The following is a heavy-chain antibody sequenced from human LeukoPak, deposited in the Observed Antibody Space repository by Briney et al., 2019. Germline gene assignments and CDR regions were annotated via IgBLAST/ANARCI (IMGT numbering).Heavy chain of an antibody. Sequence: GGSLRLSCAASGFTFDDYAMHWVRQAPGKGLEWVSGISWNSGSIGYADSVKGRFTISRDNAKNSLYLQMNSLRAEDTALYYCAKDHYYDTPGSSHWYFDLWGRGTLVTVSS. V-gene: IGHV3-9*01. CDR3: AKDHYYDTPGSSHWYFDL. J-gene: IGHJ2*01. CDR2: ISWNSGSI. D-gene: IGHD3-22*01. CDR1: GFTFDDYA.